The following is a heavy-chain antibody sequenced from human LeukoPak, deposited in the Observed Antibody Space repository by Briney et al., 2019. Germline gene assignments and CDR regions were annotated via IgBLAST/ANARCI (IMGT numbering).Heavy chain of an antibody. V-gene: IGHV3-15*01. CDR3: ITDPSYETNN. J-gene: IGHJ4*02. CDR1: GLTFNVAW. CDR2: IKSKTDGETT. D-gene: IGHD3-16*01. Sequence: GGSLRLSCAVSGLTFNVAWMSWVRQAPGKGLEWIGRIKSKTDGETTDYAAPVRGRFSISRDDSKDTLYLQMNSLKTEDTAVYYCITDPSYETNNWGQGTLVTVSS.